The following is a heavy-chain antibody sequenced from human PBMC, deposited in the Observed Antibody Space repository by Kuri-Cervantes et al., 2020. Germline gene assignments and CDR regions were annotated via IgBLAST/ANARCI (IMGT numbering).Heavy chain of an antibody. CDR2: ISYDGSNK. V-gene: IGHV3-30-3*01. Sequence: GESLKISCAASGFTFSSYAMHWVRQAPGKGLEWVAVISYDGSNKYYADSVKGRFTISRDNSKNTLYLQMNSLKTEDTAVYYCTRAGRWLQFDGMDVWGQGTTVTVSS. J-gene: IGHJ6*02. CDR3: TRAGRWLQFDGMDV. D-gene: IGHD5-24*01. CDR1: GFTFSSYA.